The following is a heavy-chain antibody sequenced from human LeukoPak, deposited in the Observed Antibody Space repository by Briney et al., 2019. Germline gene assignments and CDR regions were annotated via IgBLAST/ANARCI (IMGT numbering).Heavy chain of an antibody. CDR1: GGSFSGYY. D-gene: IGHD3-10*01. V-gene: IGHV4-34*01. J-gene: IGHJ4*02. CDR2: INHSGST. Sequence: SETLSLTCAVYGGSFSGYYWSWIRQPPGKGLEWIGEINHSGSTNYNPSLKSRVTISVDTSKNQFSLKPSSVTAADTAVYYCARHRSALLWFGESSPRFDYWGQGTLVTVSS. CDR3: ARHRSALLWFGESSPRFDY.